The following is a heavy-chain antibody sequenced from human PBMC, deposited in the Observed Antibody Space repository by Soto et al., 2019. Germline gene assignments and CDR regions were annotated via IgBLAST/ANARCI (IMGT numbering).Heavy chain of an antibody. V-gene: IGHV3-15*07. CDR2: IKSKTDGGTT. CDR3: TTGHYYDSSGYHAH. D-gene: IGHD3-22*01. CDR1: GFTFSNAW. J-gene: IGHJ4*02. Sequence: GGPLRLSCAASGFTFSNAWMNWVRQAPGKGLEWVGRIKSKTDGGTTDYAAPVKGRFTISRDDSKNTLYLQMNSLKTEDTAVYYCTTGHYYDSSGYHAHWGQGTRVNVS.